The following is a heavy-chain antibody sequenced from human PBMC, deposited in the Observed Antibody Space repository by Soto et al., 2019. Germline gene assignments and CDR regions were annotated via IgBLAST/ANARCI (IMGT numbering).Heavy chain of an antibody. J-gene: IGHJ3*02. CDR1: GYTLTELS. D-gene: IGHD4-17*01. CDR2: INPSGGST. Sequence: GASVKVSCKVSGYTLTELSMHWVRQAPGKGLEWMGIINPSGGSTSYAQKFQGRVTMTRDTSTSTVYMELSSLRSEDTAVYYCARGRGPSTVTDAFDIWGQGTMVTVSS. V-gene: IGHV1-46*01. CDR3: ARGRGPSTVTDAFDI.